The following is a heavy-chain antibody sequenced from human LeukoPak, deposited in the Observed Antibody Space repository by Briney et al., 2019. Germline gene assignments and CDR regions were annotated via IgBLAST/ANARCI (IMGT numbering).Heavy chain of an antibody. CDR3: ARTIAKYNWNYASYASFDY. CDR1: GYSISSGYY. CDR2: IYHSGNA. J-gene: IGHJ4*02. V-gene: IGHV4-38-2*01. Sequence: PSETLSLTCAVSGYSISSGYYWGWIRQPPGKGLEWIGIIYHSGNAYYNPSLKSRVTISVDTSDNRFSLTLSSVTAADTAMYYCARTIAKYNWNYASYASFDYWGQGTLVTVSS. D-gene: IGHD1-7*01.